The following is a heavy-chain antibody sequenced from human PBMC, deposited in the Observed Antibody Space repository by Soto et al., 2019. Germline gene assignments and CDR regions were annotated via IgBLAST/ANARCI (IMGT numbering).Heavy chain of an antibody. J-gene: IGHJ6*02. V-gene: IGHV4-61*01. CDR2: IYYSGST. CDR3: ARHPVLRYFDWSPLYGMDV. D-gene: IGHD3-9*01. Sequence: PSETLSLTXTVSGGSVSSGSYYWSWIRQPPGKGLEWIGYIYYSGSTNYNPSLKSRVTISVDTSKNQFSLKLSSVTAADTAVYYCARHPVLRYFDWSPLYGMDVWGQGTTVTVSS. CDR1: GGSVSSGSYY.